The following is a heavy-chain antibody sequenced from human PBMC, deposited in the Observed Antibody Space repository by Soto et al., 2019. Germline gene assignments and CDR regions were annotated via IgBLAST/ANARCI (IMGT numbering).Heavy chain of an antibody. CDR1: GGSVSSGSYY. J-gene: IGHJ5*02. D-gene: IGHD2-15*01. CDR3: ARLAWDCSGRSCRPNWFDP. Sequence: PSETLSLTCTVSGGSVSSGSYYWSWIRQPPGKGLEWIGYIYYSGSTNYNPSLKSRVTISVDTSKNQFSLKLSSVTAADTAVYYCARLAWDCSGRSCRPNWFDPWGQGTLVTVSS. CDR2: IYYSGST. V-gene: IGHV4-61*01.